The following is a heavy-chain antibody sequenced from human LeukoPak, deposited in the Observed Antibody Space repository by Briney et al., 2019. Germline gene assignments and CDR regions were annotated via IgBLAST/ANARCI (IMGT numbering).Heavy chain of an antibody. V-gene: IGHV4-34*01. CDR2: INHSGST. D-gene: IGHD6-19*01. CDR3: ARYWGSGWTFDY. J-gene: IGHJ4*02. Sequence: SEALSLTCAVYGGSFSGYYWSWIRQPPGRGLEWIGEINHSGSTNYNPSLKSRVTISVDTSKNQFSLTLSSVTAADTAVYYCARYWGSGWTFDYWGQGTLVTVSS. CDR1: GGSFSGYY.